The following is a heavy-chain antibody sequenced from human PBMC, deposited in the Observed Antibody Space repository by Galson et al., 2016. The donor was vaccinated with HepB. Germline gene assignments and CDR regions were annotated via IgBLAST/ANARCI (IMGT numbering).Heavy chain of an antibody. V-gene: IGHV3-9*01. D-gene: IGHD6-19*01. J-gene: IGHJ3*02. CDR1: GFTFDDYA. CDR3: AKPVARSPDAFDI. CDR2: ISWNSGTI. Sequence: SLRLSCAVSGFTFDDYAMHWVRQAPGKGMEWVSGISWNSGTIAYADSVKGRFTISRDNAKNSLYLQMYSLRAEDTALYYCAKPVARSPDAFDIWGQGTMVTVSS.